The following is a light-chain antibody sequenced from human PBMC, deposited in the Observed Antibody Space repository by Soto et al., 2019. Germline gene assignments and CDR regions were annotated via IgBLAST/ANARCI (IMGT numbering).Light chain of an antibody. CDR1: QSVHSN. CDR2: GAS. CDR3: QQYTDWPWGT. J-gene: IGKJ4*01. Sequence: CRASQSVHSNLAWFQQHPGQAPRLLIYGASSRATGIPVRFSGSGSGTEFTLSICSLQPEDFAVYYCQQYTDWPWGTFGGGTKVDIK. V-gene: IGKV3-15*01.